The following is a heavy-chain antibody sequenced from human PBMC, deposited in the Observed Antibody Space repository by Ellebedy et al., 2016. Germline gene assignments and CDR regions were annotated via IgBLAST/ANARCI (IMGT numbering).Heavy chain of an antibody. Sequence: GESLKISCAASGFTFSTHWMSWVRQAPGKGLEWVANLKQDESDKKYVDPGKGRFTISRDNATNSVSLQMNSLRAEDTAMYYCARSGVPNRDDIWFDPWGQGTLVTVSA. V-gene: IGHV3-7*03. D-gene: IGHD1-1*01. CDR2: LKQDESDK. CDR1: GFTFSTHW. CDR3: ARSGVPNRDDIWFDP. J-gene: IGHJ5*02.